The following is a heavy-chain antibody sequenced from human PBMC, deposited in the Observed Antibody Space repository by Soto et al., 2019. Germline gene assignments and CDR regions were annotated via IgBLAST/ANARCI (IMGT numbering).Heavy chain of an antibody. CDR1: GGSITTGGRY. CDR2: IYYSGNT. V-gene: IGHV4-31*02. Sequence: QVRLQEWGPGLVKPSQTLSLKCSVSGGSITTGGRYWSWIRQLPGKGLEWIGDIYYSGNTYYNASLKSRVSIAVEGAKNQFSVNLSAVTAADMAVYSCAQGLVFTGCDGFDLWGQGRLVTGSS. D-gene: IGHD1-1*01. J-gene: IGHJ3*01. CDR3: AQGLVFTGCDGFDL.